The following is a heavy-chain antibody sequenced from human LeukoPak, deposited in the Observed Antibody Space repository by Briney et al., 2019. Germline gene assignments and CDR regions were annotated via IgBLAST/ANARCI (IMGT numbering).Heavy chain of an antibody. Sequence: SETLSLTCAVYGGSFSGYYWSWIRQPPGKGLEWIGEINHSGSTNYNPSLKSRVTISVDTSKNQFSLKLSSVTAADTAVYYCARGRVAARRFDPRGQGTLVTVSS. CDR1: GGSFSGYY. V-gene: IGHV4-34*01. CDR2: INHSGST. CDR3: ARGRVAARRFDP. J-gene: IGHJ5*02. D-gene: IGHD6-6*01.